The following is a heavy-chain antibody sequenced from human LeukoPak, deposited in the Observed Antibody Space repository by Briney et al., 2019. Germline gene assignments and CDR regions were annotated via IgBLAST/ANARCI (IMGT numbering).Heavy chain of an antibody. CDR2: ISGSGGST. J-gene: IGHJ6*02. Sequence: GGSLRLSCAASGFTFSSYAMSWVRQAPGKGLEWVSAISGSGGSTYYADSVKGRLTISRDNSKNTLYLQMNSLRAEDTAVYYCAKSPLSYYYGMDVWGQGTTVTVSS. CDR3: AKSPLSYYYGMDV. CDR1: GFTFSSYA. V-gene: IGHV3-23*01.